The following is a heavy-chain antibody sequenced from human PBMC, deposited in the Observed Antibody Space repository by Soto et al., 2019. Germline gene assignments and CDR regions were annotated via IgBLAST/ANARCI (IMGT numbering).Heavy chain of an antibody. Sequence: PGGSLRLSSAASGFTVISNYMSWVRQPPGKVLEWVSVIYSGGSTYYADTVKGRSTISRDNSKNTLYLQMNSLRAKDTAVYSCAKGEYCSSTSCRKYYYYYMAVWGKGTKVTVSS. CDR3: AKGEYCSSTSCRKYYYYYMAV. CDR1: GFTVISNY. D-gene: IGHD2-2*01. V-gene: IGHV3-66*01. J-gene: IGHJ6*03. CDR2: IYSGGST.